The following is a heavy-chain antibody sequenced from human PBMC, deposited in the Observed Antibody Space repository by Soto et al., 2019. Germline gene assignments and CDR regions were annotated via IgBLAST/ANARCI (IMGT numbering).Heavy chain of an antibody. V-gene: IGHV3-7*03. Sequence: GGWRRRSCSAAGLSFSNYCISWVRQAPGKGLEWVANIKQDGSEKTYVDSVKGRFTISRDKAKNSLYLQMNSLRAEDTAGYYCAREWGSSSRYVYPHYCGPGTMRTVST. D-gene: IGHD6-13*01. CDR1: GLSFSNYC. J-gene: IGHJ4*02. CDR3: AREWGSSSRYVYPHY. CDR2: IKQDGSEK.